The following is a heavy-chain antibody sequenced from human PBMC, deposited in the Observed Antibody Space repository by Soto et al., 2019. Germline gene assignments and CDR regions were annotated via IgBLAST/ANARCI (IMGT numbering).Heavy chain of an antibody. CDR2: AHYSGNT. Sequence: SANRSLTCPCFGGSVTSDYWTWIRQPPGKGLDWIGYAHYSGNTNYSPSLRSRVIMSVDTSKNHFSLKVNSVTAADTAVYYCATGSRSSTSDAFDIWDRGTVVT. CDR1: GGSVTSDY. V-gene: IGHV4-59*02. J-gene: IGHJ3*02. D-gene: IGHD2-15*01. CDR3: ATGSRSSTSDAFDI.